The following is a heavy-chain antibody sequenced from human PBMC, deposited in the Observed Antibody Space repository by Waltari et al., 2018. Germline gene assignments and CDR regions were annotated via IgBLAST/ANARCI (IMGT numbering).Heavy chain of an antibody. D-gene: IGHD6-6*01. CDR2: ISYDGSIK. V-gene: IGHV3-30*18. CDR1: EFTFSSCG. CDR3: AKDLQQLARYYYYYGMDV. Sequence: QVQLVETGGGVVQPGRSLRLACAAAEFTFSSCGLPWVRQAPGKGLGWVEVISYDGSIKYYADSGKGRLTISRDNSKNTLYLQMSSLGADDTAVYYCAKDLQQLARYYYYYGMDVWGQGTTVTVSS. J-gene: IGHJ6*02.